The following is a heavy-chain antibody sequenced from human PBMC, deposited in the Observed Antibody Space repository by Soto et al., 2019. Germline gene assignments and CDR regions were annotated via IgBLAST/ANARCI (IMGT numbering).Heavy chain of an antibody. CDR3: TKAPTIYESNTFYPGWLPPYFFDH. D-gene: IGHD3-22*01. CDR2: ISGNNDRGDST. Sequence: PGGSLRLSCVGSGFTFSEHAMTWVRQAPGKGLEWISSISGNNDRGDSTYYGDSQEGRFTISRDNSKNTVFLQVNSLGAEDTAIYYCTKAPTIYESNTFYPGWLPPYFFDHWGQGTLVTVSS. J-gene: IGHJ4*02. V-gene: IGHV3-23*01. CDR1: GFTFSEHA.